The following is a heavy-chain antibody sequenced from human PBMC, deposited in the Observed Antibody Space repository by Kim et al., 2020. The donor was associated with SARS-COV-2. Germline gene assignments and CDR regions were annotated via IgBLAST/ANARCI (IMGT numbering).Heavy chain of an antibody. J-gene: IGHJ3*02. D-gene: IGHD3-22*01. V-gene: IGHV4-39*01. CDR2: IYYSGST. CDR3: ASPGPLNYDSSGYPLGGI. Sequence: SQTLSLTCTVSGGSISSSSYYWGWIRQPPGKGLEWIGSIYYSGSTYYNPSLKSRVTISVDTSKNQFSLKLSSVTAADTAVYYCASPGPLNYDSSGYPLGGIWGQGTMVTVSS. CDR1: GGSISSSSYY.